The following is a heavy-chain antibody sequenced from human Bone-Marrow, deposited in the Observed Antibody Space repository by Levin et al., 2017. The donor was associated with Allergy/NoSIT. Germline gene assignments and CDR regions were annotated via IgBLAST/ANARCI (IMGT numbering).Heavy chain of an antibody. CDR3: ATYVSGGFGFVEWYYDN. D-gene: IGHD3-3*01. Sequence: PGASVKVSCRVSGSSLTELSMHWVRQAPGKGLEWMGGFAPEDGETTHAQKFQGRLTLTEDRSTETAYMELSSLRSEDTAVYFCATYVSGGFGFVEWYYDNWGPGTLVTVSS. CDR1: GSSLTELS. V-gene: IGHV1-24*01. J-gene: IGHJ4*02. CDR2: FAPEDGET.